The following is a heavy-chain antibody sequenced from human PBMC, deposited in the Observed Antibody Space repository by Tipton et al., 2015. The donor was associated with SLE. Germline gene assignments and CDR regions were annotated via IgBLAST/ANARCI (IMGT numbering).Heavy chain of an antibody. Sequence: TLSLTCTVSGGSITSDNYYWSWIRQHPGKGLEWIGYIYYSGSTYYNPSLTSRVTISVDTSKNQFSLRLSSVTAADTAVYYCARNPGQYYFDYWGQGTLVTVSS. V-gene: IGHV4-31*03. CDR2: IYYSGST. CDR1: GGSITSDNYY. D-gene: IGHD4-11*01. J-gene: IGHJ4*02. CDR3: ARNPGQYYFDY.